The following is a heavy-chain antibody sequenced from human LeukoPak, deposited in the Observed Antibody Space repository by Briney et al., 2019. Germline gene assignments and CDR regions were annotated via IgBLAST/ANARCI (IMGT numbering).Heavy chain of an antibody. CDR1: GLTFSNAW. CDR2: IKRKSDGGTT. CDR3: TTELDVRPNHY. D-gene: IGHD1-14*01. V-gene: IGHV3-15*01. J-gene: IGHJ4*02. Sequence: AGGSLRLSCAASGLTFSNAWMSWVRQAPGKGLEWVGRIKRKSDGGTTDYAAPVKGRFTISRDDSKNTLYLQMNSLKSEDTAVYYCTTELDVRPNHYWGQGTLVTVSS.